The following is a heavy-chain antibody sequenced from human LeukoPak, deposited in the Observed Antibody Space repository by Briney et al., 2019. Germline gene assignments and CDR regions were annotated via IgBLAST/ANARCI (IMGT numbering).Heavy chain of an antibody. CDR3: ARAHDNYTRNFDY. J-gene: IGHJ4*02. Sequence: SETLSLTCTVSGCSISSYYWSWIRQPPGKGLEWVGYIYYSGSTNYNPSLKSRVTISVDTSKNQFSLTLSSVTAADTAVYYCARAHDNYTRNFDYWGQGTLVTVSS. D-gene: IGHD1-1*01. CDR2: IYYSGST. CDR1: GCSISSYY. V-gene: IGHV4-59*01.